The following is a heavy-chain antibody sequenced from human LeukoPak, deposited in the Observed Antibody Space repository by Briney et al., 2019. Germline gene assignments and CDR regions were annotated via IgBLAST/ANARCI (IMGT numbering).Heavy chain of an antibody. CDR2: IKQDGSDK. V-gene: IGHV3-7*01. D-gene: IGHD1-26*01. Sequence: GGSLRLSCAASGFTFSNYYMSWVRQAPGKGQEWVANIKQDGSDKSYVDSVKGRFTISRDNAENSLYLQMNSLRAEDTAVYFCARDREVGATIHDYWGQGTLVTVSS. CDR3: ARDREVGATIHDY. J-gene: IGHJ4*02. CDR1: GFTFSNYY.